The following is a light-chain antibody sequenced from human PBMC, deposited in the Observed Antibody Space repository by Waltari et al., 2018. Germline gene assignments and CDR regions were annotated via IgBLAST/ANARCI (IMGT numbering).Light chain of an antibody. V-gene: IGKV2-30*01. CDR3: MQGTHWPYT. Sequence: DVVMTQSPLSLPVTLGQPASISCKSSQSLVYSDGNTYLMWFQQRPGQSPRRLIYKVSTRDSGVTDRFSGSVSGTDFTLKISRVEAEDVGVYYCMQGTHWPYTFSQGTKLDIK. CDR2: KVS. J-gene: IGKJ2*01. CDR1: QSLVYSDGNTY.